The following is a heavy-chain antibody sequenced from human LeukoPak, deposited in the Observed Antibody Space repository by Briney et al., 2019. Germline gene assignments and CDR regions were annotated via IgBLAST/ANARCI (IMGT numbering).Heavy chain of an antibody. CDR1: GYTFTSYG. J-gene: IGHJ4*02. V-gene: IGHV1-18*01. Sequence: ASVKVSCKASGYTFTSYGISWVRQAPGQGLEWMGWISAYNGNTNYAQKLQGRVTMTTDTSTSTAYMELRSLRSDDTAVYYCARRVYSSSWYYFDYWGQGTLVTVSS. D-gene: IGHD6-13*01. CDR3: ARRVYSSSWYYFDY. CDR2: ISAYNGNT.